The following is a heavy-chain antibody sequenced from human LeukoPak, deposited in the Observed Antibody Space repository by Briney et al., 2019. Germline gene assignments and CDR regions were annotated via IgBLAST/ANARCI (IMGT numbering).Heavy chain of an antibody. J-gene: IGHJ4*02. Sequence: GGSLRLSCAASGFTFSSYGMHWVRQAPGKGLGWVALIRYDGSNKYYADSVKGRFTISRDNSKNTLYLQMNSLRAEDTAVYYCAKDQLGYCSSSSCYGNYFDYWGQGTLVTVSS. D-gene: IGHD2-2*01. CDR2: IRYDGSNK. V-gene: IGHV3-30*02. CDR3: AKDQLGYCSSSSCYGNYFDY. CDR1: GFTFSSYG.